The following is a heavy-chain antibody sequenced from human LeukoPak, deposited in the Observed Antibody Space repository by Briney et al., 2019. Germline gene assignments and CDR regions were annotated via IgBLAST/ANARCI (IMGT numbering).Heavy chain of an antibody. CDR2: INQDGSER. Sequence: HPGGSLRLSCAASGFTFSGHWMTWVRQAPGKGLEWVANINQDGSERYYVDSVKGRFTISRDNAKNSLSLQMNSLRAEDTALYYCARGNAMGVWGQGTTVTASS. CDR1: GFTFSGHW. V-gene: IGHV3-7*01. CDR3: ARGNAMGV. J-gene: IGHJ6*02.